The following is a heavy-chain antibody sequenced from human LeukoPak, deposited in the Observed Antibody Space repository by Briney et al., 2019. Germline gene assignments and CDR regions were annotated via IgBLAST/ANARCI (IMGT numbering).Heavy chain of an antibody. J-gene: IGHJ4*02. CDR2: SNHSGST. CDR3: ARVHSSSWYGAFFDY. V-gene: IGHV4-34*01. Sequence: SETLSLTCAVYGGSSGGTTGAGSAHPPGRGLKWLGKSNHSGSTNYNPSLKSRVTISVDTSKNQFSLKLSSVTAADTAVYYCARVHSSSWYGAFFDYWGQGTLVTVSS. CDR1: GGSSGGTT. D-gene: IGHD6-13*01.